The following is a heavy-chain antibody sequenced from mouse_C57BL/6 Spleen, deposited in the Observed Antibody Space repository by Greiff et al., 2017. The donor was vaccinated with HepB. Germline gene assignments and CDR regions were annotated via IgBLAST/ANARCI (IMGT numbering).Heavy chain of an antibody. V-gene: IGHV1-82*01. CDR2: IYPGDGDT. J-gene: IGHJ3*01. CDR3: AREGGLRTWFAY. D-gene: IGHD2-4*01. Sequence: VKLMESGPELVKPGASVKISCKASGYAFSSSWMNWVKQRPGKGLEWIGRIYPGDGDTNYNGKFKGKATLTADKSSSTAYMQLSSLTSEDSAVYFCAREGGLRTWFAYWGQGTLVTVSA. CDR1: GYAFSSSW.